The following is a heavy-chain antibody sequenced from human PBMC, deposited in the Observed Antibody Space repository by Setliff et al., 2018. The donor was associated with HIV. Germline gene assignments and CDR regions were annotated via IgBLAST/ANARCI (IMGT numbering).Heavy chain of an antibody. D-gene: IGHD4-17*01. Sequence: GASVKLSCKASGYTFTGYYMHWVRQAPGQGLEWMGWINPNSGGTNYAQKFQGWVTMTRDTSISTAYMELSRLRSDDTAVYYCARGGLGGDHGVGVFYYYYYGMDVWGQGTTVTSP. CDR1: GYTFTGYY. J-gene: IGHJ6*02. CDR3: ARGGLGGDHGVGVFYYYYYGMDV. CDR2: INPNSGGT. V-gene: IGHV1-2*04.